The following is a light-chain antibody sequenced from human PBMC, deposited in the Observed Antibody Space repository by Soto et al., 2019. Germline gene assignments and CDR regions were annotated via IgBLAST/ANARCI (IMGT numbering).Light chain of an antibody. CDR1: QSISSSN. CDR2: GAS. V-gene: IGKV3-20*01. Sequence: EIVLTQSPGTLSLSPGERATLSCRASQSISSSNLAWYQQKPGQAPRPLICGASSRSTGIPDRFSGSGSGTDFTLTISRLEPEDFAVYYCQQWGTFGQGTKVVVK. J-gene: IGKJ1*01. CDR3: QQWGT.